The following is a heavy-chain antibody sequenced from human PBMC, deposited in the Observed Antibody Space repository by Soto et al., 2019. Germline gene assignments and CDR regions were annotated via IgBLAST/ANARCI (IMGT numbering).Heavy chain of an antibody. Sequence: SETLSLTCTVSGDSISSHYWSWIRQPPGKGLEWIGSFSYSGNTNYNPSLKSRVTISVDTSKNQFSLTVRSVTAADTAIYYCAIAILGYGRSQFDYWGQGTLVTVSS. CDR3: AIAILGYGRSQFDY. J-gene: IGHJ4*02. CDR2: FSYSGNT. CDR1: GDSISSHY. D-gene: IGHD5-12*01. V-gene: IGHV4-59*11.